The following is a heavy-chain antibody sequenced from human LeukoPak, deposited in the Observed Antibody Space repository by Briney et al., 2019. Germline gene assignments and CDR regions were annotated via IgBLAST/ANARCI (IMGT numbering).Heavy chain of an antibody. Sequence: GGSLRLSCAASGFTVSSNYMSWVRQAPGKGLEWVSVIYSGGSTYYADSVKGRFTISRDNSKNTLYPQMNSLRAEDTAVYYCARGGSVQLERRDAFDIWGQGTMVTVSS. CDR2: IYSGGST. V-gene: IGHV3-53*01. CDR3: ARGGSVQLERRDAFDI. CDR1: GFTVSSNY. J-gene: IGHJ3*02. D-gene: IGHD1-1*01.